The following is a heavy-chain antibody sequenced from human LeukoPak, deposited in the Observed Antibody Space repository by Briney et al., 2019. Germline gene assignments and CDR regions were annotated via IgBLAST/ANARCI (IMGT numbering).Heavy chain of an antibody. CDR1: GFTFSDSG. D-gene: IGHD2-21*01. V-gene: IGHV3-73*01. CDR2: IRSKANSYAT. CDR3: TRYGDYPFDY. Sequence: GGSLRLSCAASGFTFSDSGMHWVRQASGKGLEWVGRIRSKANSYATAYAASVKGRSTISRDDSKNTAYLQMNSLKTEDTAVYYCTRYGDYPFDYWGQGTLVTVSS. J-gene: IGHJ4*02.